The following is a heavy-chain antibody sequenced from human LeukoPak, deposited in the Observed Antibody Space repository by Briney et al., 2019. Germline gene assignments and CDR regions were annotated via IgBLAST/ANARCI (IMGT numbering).Heavy chain of an antibody. Sequence: GGSLRLSCAASGFTFSSYSMNWVRQAPGKGLEWVSSISSSSSYIYYADSVKGRFTISRDNSKNTLYLQMNSLRAEDTAVYYCAKDRFIAATYYYYYGMDVWGQGTTVTVSS. CDR1: GFTFSSYS. D-gene: IGHD6-13*01. V-gene: IGHV3-21*01. J-gene: IGHJ6*02. CDR3: AKDRFIAATYYYYYGMDV. CDR2: ISSSSSYI.